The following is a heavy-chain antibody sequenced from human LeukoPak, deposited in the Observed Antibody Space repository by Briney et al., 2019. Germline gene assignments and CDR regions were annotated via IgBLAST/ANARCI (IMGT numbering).Heavy chain of an antibody. CDR3: ARLWSTSCKGGSCPHQPNY. CDR1: GGSISSSAYH. J-gene: IGHJ4*02. Sequence: PSETLSLTCTVSGGSISSSAYHWGWIRQPPGRGLEWIGTINYGGNTYYNLSLKSRVIIFLDTSKNQFSLKLSSVTAADTAVYYCARLWSTSCKGGSCPHQPNYWGQGTRVTVPS. V-gene: IGHV4-39*01. CDR2: INYGGNT. D-gene: IGHD2-15*01.